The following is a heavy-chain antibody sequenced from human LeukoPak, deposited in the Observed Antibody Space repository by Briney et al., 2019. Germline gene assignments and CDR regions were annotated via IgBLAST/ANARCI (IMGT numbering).Heavy chain of an antibody. D-gene: IGHD5-12*01. CDR3: ARVYSGYDLPGSLANYYFDY. CDR1: GGSISSYY. CDR2: FYSGGSA. Sequence: PSETLPLTCTVSGGSISSYYWSWIRQPAGKGLEWIGRFYSGGSADYNPSLKSRVTMSVDTSKNQFSLKLSSVTAADTAAYYCARVYSGYDLPGSLANYYFDYWGQGTLVTVSS. J-gene: IGHJ4*02. V-gene: IGHV4-4*07.